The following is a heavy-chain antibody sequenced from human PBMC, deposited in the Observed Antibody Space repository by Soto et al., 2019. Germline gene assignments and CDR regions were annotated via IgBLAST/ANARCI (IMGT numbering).Heavy chain of an antibody. CDR2: INHSGST. J-gene: IGHJ6*02. CDR1: GGSFSGYY. D-gene: IGHD3-10*01. Sequence: SETLSLTCAVYGGSFSGYYWSWIRQPPGKGLEWIGEINHSGSTNYNPSLKSRVTISVDTSKNQFSLKLSSVTAADTAVYYCARVDTITMVGDYYYGMDVWGQGTTVTVSS. V-gene: IGHV4-34*01. CDR3: ARVDTITMVGDYYYGMDV.